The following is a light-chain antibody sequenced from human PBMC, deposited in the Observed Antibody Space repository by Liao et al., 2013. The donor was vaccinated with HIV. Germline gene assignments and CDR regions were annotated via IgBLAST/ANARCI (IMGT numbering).Light chain of an antibody. J-gene: IGLJ1*01. Sequence: SYVVTQPPSVSVAPGKTARITCGGNNIGSHSVHWYQQKPGQAPRLVIYFNSDRPSGIPERFSGSNSGNTATLTISRVEAGDEADYYCQVWDSNSDPFGSGTKVTVL. CDR3: QVWDSNSDP. CDR2: FNS. CDR1: NIGSHS. V-gene: IGLV3-21*01.